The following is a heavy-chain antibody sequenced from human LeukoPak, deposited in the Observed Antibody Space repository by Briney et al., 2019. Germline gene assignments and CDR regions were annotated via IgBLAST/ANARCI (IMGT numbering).Heavy chain of an antibody. Sequence: GVSLRLSCAASGFTFSSYGMHWVRQAPGRGLEWVAIIWHDGSNKYYADSVKGRFTISRDNSKNTLDLQMNSLRAEDTAVYYCARDRSSGAFDYWGQGTLVTVSS. D-gene: IGHD2-15*01. V-gene: IGHV3-33*01. J-gene: IGHJ4*02. CDR3: ARDRSSGAFDY. CDR2: IWHDGSNK. CDR1: GFTFSSYG.